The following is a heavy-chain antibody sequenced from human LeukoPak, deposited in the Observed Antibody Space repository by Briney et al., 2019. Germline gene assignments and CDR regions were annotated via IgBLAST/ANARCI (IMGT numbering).Heavy chain of an antibody. V-gene: IGHV1-24*01. J-gene: IGHJ4*02. CDR2: FDPEDGET. D-gene: IGHD6-13*01. CDR3: AKPLPGIEAAAPDY. CDR1: GYTLTELS. Sequence: GASVKVSCKVSGYTLTELSMHWVRQAPGKGLEWMGGFDPEDGETIYAQKFQGRVTMTEDTSTDTAYMELSSLRSEDTAVYYCAKPLPGIEAAAPDYWGQGTLVTVSS.